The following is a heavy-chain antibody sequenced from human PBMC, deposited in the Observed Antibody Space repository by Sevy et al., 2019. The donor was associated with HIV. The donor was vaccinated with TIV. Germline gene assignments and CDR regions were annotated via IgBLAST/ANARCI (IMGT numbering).Heavy chain of an antibody. CDR3: AKHYIHDIADGWYFDL. CDR1: GFTFNNYA. Sequence: GGSLRLSCAASGFTFNNYAMSWVRQAPGKGLEGKGLEWVSTISGGGGGTYYADSVRGRFTISRDNSKNTLYLQVNSLGVEDTAVYYCAKHYIHDIADGWYFDLWGRRTLVTVSS. D-gene: IGHD6-13*01. J-gene: IGHJ2*01. V-gene: IGHV3-23*01. CDR2: ISGGGGGT.